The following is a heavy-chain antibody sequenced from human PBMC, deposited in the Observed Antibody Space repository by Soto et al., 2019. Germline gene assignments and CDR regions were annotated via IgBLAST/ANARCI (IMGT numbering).Heavy chain of an antibody. V-gene: IGHV3-33*01. CDR1: GFTFSSYG. J-gene: IGHJ6*02. Sequence: LRLSCAASGFTFSSYGMHWVRQAPGKGLEWVAVIWYDGSNKYYADSVKGRFTISRDNSKNTLYLQMNSLRAEDTAVYYCARDGYSSSYGMDVWGQGTTVVVSS. CDR3: ARDGYSSSYGMDV. CDR2: IWYDGSNK. D-gene: IGHD6-13*01.